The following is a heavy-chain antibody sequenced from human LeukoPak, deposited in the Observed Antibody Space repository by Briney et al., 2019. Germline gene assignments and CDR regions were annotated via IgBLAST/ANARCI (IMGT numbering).Heavy chain of an antibody. V-gene: IGHV3-11*01. CDR2: ISNSGTTI. J-gene: IGHJ4*02. CDR3: AKDRPEDY. Sequence: PGGSLRLSCGVSGFTFSDYYMTWIRQAPGKGLEWVSYISNSGTTIHYVDSVKGRFTISRDNSKNTLYLQMNSLRAEDTAVYYCAKDRPEDYWGQGTLVTVSS. CDR1: GFTFSDYY.